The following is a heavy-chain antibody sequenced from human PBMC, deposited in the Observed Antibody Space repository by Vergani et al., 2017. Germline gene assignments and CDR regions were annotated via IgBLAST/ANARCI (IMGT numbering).Heavy chain of an antibody. CDR2: IKPSGGST. CDR3: AGDSRYCSSTSCYVGRYWFDP. D-gene: IGHD2-2*01. Sequence: QVQLVQSGAEVKKPGASVKVSCKASGYPFTSYYMHWVRQAPGQGLEGMGIIKPSGGSTSYAQKFQGRVNMTRDTSTGSVYLELSSLRSEDTAVYYCAGDSRYCSSTSCYVGRYWFDPWGQGTRVTVSS. CDR1: GYPFTSYY. V-gene: IGHV1-46*01. J-gene: IGHJ5*02.